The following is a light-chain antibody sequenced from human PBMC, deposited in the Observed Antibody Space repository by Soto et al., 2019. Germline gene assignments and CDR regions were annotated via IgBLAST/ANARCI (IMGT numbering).Light chain of an antibody. Sequence: DIQLTQSPSFLSASVGDRLTITCRASQDIRSSFAWYQQKPGKATNLLIYTVSTLQSGVPSRFSGSRSGTEFTLTISRLQPEDFATYYCQQFNSSHFTFGGGTKVEI. J-gene: IGKJ4*01. V-gene: IGKV1-9*01. CDR3: QQFNSSHFT. CDR2: TVS. CDR1: QDIRSS.